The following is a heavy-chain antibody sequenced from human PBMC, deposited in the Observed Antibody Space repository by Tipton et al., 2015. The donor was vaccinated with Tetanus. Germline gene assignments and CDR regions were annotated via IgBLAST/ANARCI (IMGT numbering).Heavy chain of an antibody. J-gene: IGHJ4*02. CDR3: ARSKLLWFGESLSGFDS. CDR2: VYYTGST. D-gene: IGHD3-10*01. Sequence: LRLSCTVSGGSMSTYYWSWIRQPPGKGLEWIGYVYYTGSTDYNPSLKSRVTISVDPSKSQFSLRLTSVTAADTAVYYCARSKLLWFGESLSGFDSWGQGTLVTVSA. V-gene: IGHV4-59*01. CDR1: GGSMSTYY.